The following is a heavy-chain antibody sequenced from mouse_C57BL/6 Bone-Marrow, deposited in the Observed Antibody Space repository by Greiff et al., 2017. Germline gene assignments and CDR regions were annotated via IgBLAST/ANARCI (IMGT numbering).Heavy chain of an antibody. J-gene: IGHJ2*01. V-gene: IGHV7-3*01. Sequence: EVKLVESGGGLVQPGGSLSLSCAASGFTFTDYYMSWVRQPPGQALEWLGFIRNKANGYTTEYSASVKGRFTISRDNSQSILYLQMNALRAEDSATYYCARYRRWLLLLDYWGQGTTLTVSS. CDR3: ARYRRWLLLLDY. CDR1: GFTFTDYY. D-gene: IGHD2-3*01. CDR2: IRNKANGYTT.